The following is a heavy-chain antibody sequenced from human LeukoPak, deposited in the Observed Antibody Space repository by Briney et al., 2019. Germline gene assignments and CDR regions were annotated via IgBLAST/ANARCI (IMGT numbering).Heavy chain of an antibody. V-gene: IGHV4-39*01. Sequence: PSETLSLTCTVSGGSISSYYWGWIRQPPGKGLEWIGSIYYSGSTYYNPSLKSRVTISVDTSKNQFSLKLSSVTAADTAVYYCARHNYYGSGSYGLSFDYWGQGTLVTVSS. CDR3: ARHNYYGSGSYGLSFDY. CDR2: IYYSGST. D-gene: IGHD3-10*01. CDR1: GGSISSYY. J-gene: IGHJ4*02.